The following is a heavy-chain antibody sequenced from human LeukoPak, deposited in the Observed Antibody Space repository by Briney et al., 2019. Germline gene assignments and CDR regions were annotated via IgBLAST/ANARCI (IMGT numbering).Heavy chain of an antibody. Sequence: PGGSLRLSCAASGFTFSTYAMSWVRQAPGKGLEWVSSINNSGGSTYYADSVKGRFTISRDNSKNTLYLQMNSLRAEDTAVYYCAKDGPSSSNWYPGHFQHWGQGTLVTVSS. CDR2: INNSGGST. CDR1: GFTFSTYA. CDR3: AKDGPSSSNWYPGHFQH. V-gene: IGHV3-23*01. D-gene: IGHD6-13*01. J-gene: IGHJ1*01.